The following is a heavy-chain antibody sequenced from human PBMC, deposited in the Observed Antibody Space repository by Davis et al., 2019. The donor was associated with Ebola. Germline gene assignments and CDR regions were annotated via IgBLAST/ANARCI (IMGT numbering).Heavy chain of an antibody. CDR2: ISYDGSNK. J-gene: IGHJ4*02. CDR1: GFTFSSYG. V-gene: IGHV3-30*03. Sequence: GESLKISCAASGFTFSSYGMHWVRQAPGKGLEWVAVISYDGSNKYYADSVKGRFTISRDNSKNTLFLQVSSLRAEDTALYYCARGSGWYSEYYFDYRGQGTLVTVSS. D-gene: IGHD6-19*01. CDR3: ARGSGWYSEYYFDY.